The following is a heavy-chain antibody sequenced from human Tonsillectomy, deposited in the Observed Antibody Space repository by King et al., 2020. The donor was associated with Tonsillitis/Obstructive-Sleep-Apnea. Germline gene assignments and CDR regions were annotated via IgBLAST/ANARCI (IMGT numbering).Heavy chain of an antibody. Sequence: VQLVESGGGLVQPGRSLRLSCAASGFTFGDYAMHWVRQAPGEGLEWVSGISWNRGSIDYAASVKGRFTISRDNAKNSLYLQMNSLRAEDTALYYCAKADDYGGNSDALIDYWGQGTLVTVSS. CDR1: GFTFGDYA. J-gene: IGHJ4*02. CDR2: ISWNRGSI. D-gene: IGHD4-23*01. V-gene: IGHV3-9*01. CDR3: AKADDYGGNSDALIDY.